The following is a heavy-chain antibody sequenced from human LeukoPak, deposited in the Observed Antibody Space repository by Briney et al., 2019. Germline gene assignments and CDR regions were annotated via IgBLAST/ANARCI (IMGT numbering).Heavy chain of an antibody. D-gene: IGHD2-8*02. V-gene: IGHV3-23*01. CDR2: ISGSGDII. Sequence: PGGSLRLSCAASGFTFSSYAMSWVRQAPGKGLEWISDISGSGDIIDYANSVKGRFTISRDNSENTVYLQMNSLRAEDTAVYYCAKDVRGGCTGPTCHYWGQGTLVTASS. J-gene: IGHJ4*02. CDR3: AKDVRGGCTGPTCHY. CDR1: GFTFSSYA.